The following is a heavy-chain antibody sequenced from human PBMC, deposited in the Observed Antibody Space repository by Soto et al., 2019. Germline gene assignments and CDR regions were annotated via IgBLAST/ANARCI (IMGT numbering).Heavy chain of an antibody. CDR2: IYYSGNT. Sequence: QVQLQESGPGLVKPSQTLSLTCTVSGGSISSGGYYWGWIRQHPGKCLEWLGYIYYSGNTYYNPALKSLVTISLDASENQISLKLTAVTAADTAVYYCARTATVFGVGDAFNIWGQGTMVAVSS. V-gene: IGHV4-31*01. D-gene: IGHD3-3*01. CDR1: GGSISSGGYY. CDR3: ARTATVFGVGDAFNI. J-gene: IGHJ3*02.